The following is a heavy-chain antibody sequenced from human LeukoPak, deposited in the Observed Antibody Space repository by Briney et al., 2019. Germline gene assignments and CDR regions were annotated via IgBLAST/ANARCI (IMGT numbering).Heavy chain of an antibody. Sequence: KPSETLSLTCAVYGGSFSGYYWSWIRQPPGQGLEWIGEINHSGSTNYNPSLKSRVTISVDTSKNQFSLKLSSVTAADTAVYYCARVSGSYFDYWGQGTLVTVSS. D-gene: IGHD1-26*01. CDR2: INHSGST. CDR1: GGSFSGYY. J-gene: IGHJ4*02. CDR3: ARVSGSYFDY. V-gene: IGHV4-34*01.